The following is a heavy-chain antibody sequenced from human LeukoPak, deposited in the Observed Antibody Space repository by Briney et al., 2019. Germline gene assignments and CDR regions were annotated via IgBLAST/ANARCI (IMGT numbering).Heavy chain of an antibody. D-gene: IGHD2-8*01. CDR3: AIFSYPRGVY. Sequence: SETLSLTCAVYGGSFSGYYWSWIRQPPGKGLEWIGEINHSGSTNYNPSLKSRVTISVDTSKNQFSLKLSSVTAADTAVYYCAIFSYPRGVYWGKGTLVTVSS. V-gene: IGHV4-34*01. J-gene: IGHJ4*02. CDR1: GGSFSGYY. CDR2: INHSGST.